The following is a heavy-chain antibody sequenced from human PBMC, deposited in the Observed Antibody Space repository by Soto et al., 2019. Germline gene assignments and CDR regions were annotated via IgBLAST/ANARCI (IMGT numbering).Heavy chain of an antibody. J-gene: IGHJ4*02. CDR2: IRSKAYGGTT. CDR3: TQTTRTVDS. V-gene: IGHV3-49*03. D-gene: IGHD4-4*01. CDR1: GFTFGDYA. Sequence: PGGSLRLSCTTSGFTFGDYAMSWFRQAPGKGLEWIGFIRSKAYGGTTEYAASVRGRFTISRDDSKSIAYLQMNSLKTEDTAVYYCTQTTRTVDSWGQGTLVTVSS.